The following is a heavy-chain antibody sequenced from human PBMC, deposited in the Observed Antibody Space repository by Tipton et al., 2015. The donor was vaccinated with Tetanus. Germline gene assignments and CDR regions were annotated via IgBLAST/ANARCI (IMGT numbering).Heavy chain of an antibody. CDR1: GFTFSSYG. D-gene: IGHD6-13*01. J-gene: IGHJ4*02. CDR3: AKDPEAAGIVYYFDY. Sequence: CAASGFTFSSYGMHWVRQAPGKGLEWVAVISYDGSNKYYADSVKGRFTISRDNSKNTLYLQMNSLRAEDTAVYYCAKDPEAAGIVYYFDYWGQGTLVTVSS. CDR2: ISYDGSNK. V-gene: IGHV3-30*18.